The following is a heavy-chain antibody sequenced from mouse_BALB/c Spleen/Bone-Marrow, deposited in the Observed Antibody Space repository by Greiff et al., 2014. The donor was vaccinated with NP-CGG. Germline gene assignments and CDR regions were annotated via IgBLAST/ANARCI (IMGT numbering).Heavy chain of an antibody. CDR2: INPCSGYT. CDR3: ARRWACPTTAYAMDY. D-gene: IGHD1-1*02. Sequence: LVESGAELARPGASVKMSCKASAYTFTDYTVHWVKQRPGQGLEWIGYINPCSGYTNYNQIFKDKATLTADKSSSTAYMQLSRLTTKDTAVYNCARRWACPTTAYAMDYWGQGNSVTVSS. CDR1: AYTFTDYT. V-gene: IGHV1-4*01. J-gene: IGHJ4*01.